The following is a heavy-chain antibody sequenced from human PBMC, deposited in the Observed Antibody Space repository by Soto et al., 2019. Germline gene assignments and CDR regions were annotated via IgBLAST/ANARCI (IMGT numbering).Heavy chain of an antibody. CDR2: TYYRSRWYS. Sequence: SQTLSLICAISGDSISSNGAAWNWSRQSPSRGLEWLGRTYYRSRWYSDYAPSVKSRITVNPDTSQNQFSLQLNSVTPEDTARYYCARYYPGFHRAFDFWGQGXLVTVSS. V-gene: IGHV6-1*01. D-gene: IGHD1-26*01. J-gene: IGHJ4*02. CDR1: GDSISSNGAA. CDR3: ARYYPGFHRAFDF.